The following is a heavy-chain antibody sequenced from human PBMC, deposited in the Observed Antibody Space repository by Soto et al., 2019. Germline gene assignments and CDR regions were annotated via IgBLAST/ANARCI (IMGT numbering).Heavy chain of an antibody. Sequence: VASVKVSCKASGGTFSSYAISWVRQAPGQGLEWMGGIIPIFGTANYAQKFQGRVTITADESTSTAYMEPSSLRSEDTAVYYCARGYCGGDCYSPDYYYYGMDVWGQGTTVTVSS. D-gene: IGHD2-21*02. CDR1: GGTFSSYA. J-gene: IGHJ6*02. CDR3: ARGYCGGDCYSPDYYYYGMDV. CDR2: IIPIFGTA. V-gene: IGHV1-69*13.